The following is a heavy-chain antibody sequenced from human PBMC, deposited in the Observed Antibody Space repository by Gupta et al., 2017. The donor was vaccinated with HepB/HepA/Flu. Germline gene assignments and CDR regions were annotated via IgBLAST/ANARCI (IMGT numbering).Heavy chain of an antibody. V-gene: IGHV3-23*01. D-gene: IGHD3-10*01. J-gene: IGHJ4*02. CDR1: GVTFNSYA. CDR3: VKWGTYYFGSGPAY. Sequence: EVQVLESGGGLVQPGGSLRLSCAASGVTFNSYAMTWVRQAPGKGLEWVSSITGSGGSTYYADSVKGRFTISRDNSRNTVYLQMNSLRAEDTAVYYCVKWGTYYFGSGPAYWGQGTLVAVSS. CDR2: ITGSGGST.